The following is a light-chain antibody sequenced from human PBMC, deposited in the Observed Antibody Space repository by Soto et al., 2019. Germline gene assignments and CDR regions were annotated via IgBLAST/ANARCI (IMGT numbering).Light chain of an antibody. J-gene: IGLJ2*01. CDR2: LESSGSY. CDR3: ETWDIDIRV. Sequence: QPVLTQSSSTSASLGSSVKLACTLSSGHSSYIIAWHQQQPGKAPRYLMNLESSGSYNKGSGVPDRFSGSGSGADRYLTISNLQFEDEADYYCETWDIDIRVFGGGTKVTVL. V-gene: IGLV4-60*02. CDR1: SGHSSYI.